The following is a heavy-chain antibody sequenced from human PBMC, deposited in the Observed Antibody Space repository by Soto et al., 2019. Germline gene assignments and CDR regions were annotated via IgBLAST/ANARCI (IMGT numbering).Heavy chain of an antibody. Sequence: PSETLSLTCTVSGGSISSYYWSWIRQPPGKGLEWIGYIYYSGSTNYNPSLKSRVTISVDTSKNQFSLKLSSVTAADTAVYYCASLGITGTTPIDYWGQGTLDTSPQ. CDR1: GGSISSYY. CDR3: ASLGITGTTPIDY. V-gene: IGHV4-59*08. J-gene: IGHJ4*02. CDR2: IYYSGST. D-gene: IGHD1-7*01.